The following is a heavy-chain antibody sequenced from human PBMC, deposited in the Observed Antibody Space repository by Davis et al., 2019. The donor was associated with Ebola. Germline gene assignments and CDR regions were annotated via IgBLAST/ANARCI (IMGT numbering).Heavy chain of an antibody. J-gene: IGHJ4*02. V-gene: IGHV1-46*01. CDR3: ARMVGSSGGRTYGDDY. Sequence: AASVKVSCKASGYTYTDYYIHWVRQAPGQGLEWMGRIIPIFGTTTYAQKFQGRVTMTADRTTNTVHMQLSSLTAEDTAVYYCARMVGSSGGRTYGDDYWGQGTLVTVSS. CDR2: IIPIFGTT. CDR1: GYTYTDYY. D-gene: IGHD2-15*01.